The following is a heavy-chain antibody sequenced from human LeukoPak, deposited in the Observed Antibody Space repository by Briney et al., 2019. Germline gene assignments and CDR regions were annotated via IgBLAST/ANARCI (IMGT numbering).Heavy chain of an antibody. D-gene: IGHD3/OR15-3a*01. CDR1: GGSFSGYH. CDR3: ARGGRYYYDFGSPPFYFDN. Sequence: PSETLSLTCAVSGGSFSGYHWSWIRQSPGKGLEWIGEINHSGGTTYNPSLKSRVTISVDTPKKQISLRLISVTAADTAVYYCARGGRYYYDFGSPPFYFDNWGQGTLVTVSS. V-gene: IGHV4-34*01. J-gene: IGHJ4*02. CDR2: INHSGGT.